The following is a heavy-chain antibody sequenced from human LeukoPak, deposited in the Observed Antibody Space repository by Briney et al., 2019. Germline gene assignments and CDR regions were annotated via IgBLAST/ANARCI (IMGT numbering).Heavy chain of an antibody. CDR1: GYTFSSYD. CDR3: AIRTSRGVSGSSYFDS. J-gene: IGHJ4*02. Sequence: ASVKVSCKASGYTFSSYDIIWVRQPAAQGPEWMGWVNPNSGNTAYAQNFQGRVIMTRNTSISTAYMELGSLRFEDTAVFYCAIRTSRGVSGSSYFDSWGQGTLVTVSS. CDR2: VNPNSGNT. D-gene: IGHD3-10*01. V-gene: IGHV1-8*01.